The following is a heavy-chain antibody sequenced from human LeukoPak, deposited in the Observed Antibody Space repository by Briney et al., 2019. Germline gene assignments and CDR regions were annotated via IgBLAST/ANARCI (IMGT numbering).Heavy chain of an antibody. CDR1: GFIFSSYG. Sequence: QPGGSLRLSCAASGFIFSSYGMHWVRQAPGKGLEWVAFIRYDGSNKYYSDSVKGRFTISRDNSKNMLYLQMNSLRAEDTAVYYCAKAWWELPVPYNWFDPWGQGTLVTVSS. D-gene: IGHD1-26*01. CDR2: IRYDGSNK. J-gene: IGHJ5*02. V-gene: IGHV3-30*02. CDR3: AKAWWELPVPYNWFDP.